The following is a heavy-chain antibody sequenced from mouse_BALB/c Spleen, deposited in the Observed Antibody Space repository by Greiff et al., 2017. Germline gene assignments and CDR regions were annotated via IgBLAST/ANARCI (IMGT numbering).Heavy chain of an antibody. CDR3: AREDGNYSWFAY. J-gene: IGHJ3*01. Sequence: EVQLVESGAELVKPGASVKLSCTASGFNIKDTYMHWVKQRPEQGLEWIGRIDPANGNTKYDPKFQGKATITADTSSNTAYLQLSSLTSEDTAVYYCAREDGNYSWFAYWGQGTLVTVSA. CDR2: IDPANGNT. D-gene: IGHD2-1*01. V-gene: IGHV14-3*02. CDR1: GFNIKDTY.